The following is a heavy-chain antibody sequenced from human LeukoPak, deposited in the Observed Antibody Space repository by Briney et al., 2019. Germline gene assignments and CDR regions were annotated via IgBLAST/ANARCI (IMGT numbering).Heavy chain of an antibody. V-gene: IGHV3-74*01. CDR1: GFTFSSYW. D-gene: IGHD1-14*01. J-gene: IGHJ4*02. Sequence: PGGSLRLSCAASGFTFSSYWMHWVRQAPGKGLVWVSRINGDGSSTTYADSVKGRFTISRDNTKNSVYLQMSSLRAEDTAVYYCAREVWGPEYWGQGTLVTVSS. CDR2: INGDGSST. CDR3: AREVWGPEY.